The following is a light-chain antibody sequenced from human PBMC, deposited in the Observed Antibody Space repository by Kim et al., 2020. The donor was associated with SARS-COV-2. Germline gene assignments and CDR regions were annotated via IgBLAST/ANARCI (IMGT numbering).Light chain of an antibody. J-gene: IGKJ5*01. Sequence: EIVLTQSPVTLSLSPGERATLSCRTSETISSSNLAWYQHKPGQAPRLLIYGTSSRATGIPDRFSGSGSGIDFTLTLSRLEPEDFAVYYCQFFGTSPQNFGQGTRLEIK. V-gene: IGKV3-20*01. CDR2: GTS. CDR3: QFFGTSPQN. CDR1: ETISSSN.